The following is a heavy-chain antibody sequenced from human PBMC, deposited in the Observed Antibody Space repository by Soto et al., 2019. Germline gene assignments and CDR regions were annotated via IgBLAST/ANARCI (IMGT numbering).Heavy chain of an antibody. CDR2: ISWNSGSI. CDR1: GFSFEDYG. D-gene: IGHD4-17*01. CDR3: AKDIGAVTRRGFDH. Sequence: EVQLVESGGGPVQPGMTLRLSCAASGFSFEDYGMHWVRQGPGKGLEWVAGISWNSGSIGYAGSVKGRFTISRDNVKNSLYLQMSGLRPEDTALYYCAKDIGAVTRRGFDHWGQGTLVTVSS. J-gene: IGHJ4*02. V-gene: IGHV3-9*01.